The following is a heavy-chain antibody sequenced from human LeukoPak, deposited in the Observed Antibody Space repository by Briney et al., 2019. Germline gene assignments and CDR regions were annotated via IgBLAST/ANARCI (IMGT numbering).Heavy chain of an antibody. D-gene: IGHD5-24*01. J-gene: IGHJ4*02. CDR2: IYSSGST. CDR1: GGSIRGYY. Sequence: SETLSLTCNVSGGSIRGYYWSWIRQPPGKGLEWIGYIYSSGSTNYNPSLKSRVTMSVDTSKNQFSLKLSSVTAADTAVYYCARGRRDGYNLEYFDKWGQGTLVTVSS. CDR3: ARGRRDGYNLEYFDK. V-gene: IGHV4-59*08.